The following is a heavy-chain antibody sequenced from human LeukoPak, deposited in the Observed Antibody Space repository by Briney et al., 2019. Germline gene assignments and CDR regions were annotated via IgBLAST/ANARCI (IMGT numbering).Heavy chain of an antibody. CDR2: INHSGSA. CDR1: GGSFSGYY. J-gene: IGHJ5*02. V-gene: IGHV4-34*01. Sequence: SEILSLTCAVYGGSFSGYYWSWIRQPPGKGLEWIGEINHSGSANYNPSLKSRVTISVDTSKNQFSLKLSSVTAADTAVYYCARGPWGYPLLGWFDPWGQGTLVTVSS. CDR3: ARGPWGYPLLGWFDP. D-gene: IGHD3-16*01.